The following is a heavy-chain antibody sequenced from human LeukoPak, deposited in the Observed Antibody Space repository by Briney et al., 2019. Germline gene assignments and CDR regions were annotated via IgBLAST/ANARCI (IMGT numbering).Heavy chain of an antibody. CDR2: IYSGGST. V-gene: IGHV3-66*02. Sequence: SGGSLRLSCAAVGFNVSSKYINWVRQAAGKRLEWVSVIYSGGSTYYADSVKGRFIISRDISKNTLYLQMNSPRGEDTAVYYCARLNGGYLDGWGQGTLVTVSA. J-gene: IGHJ4*02. D-gene: IGHD4-23*01. CDR1: GFNVSSKY. CDR3: ARLNGGYLDG.